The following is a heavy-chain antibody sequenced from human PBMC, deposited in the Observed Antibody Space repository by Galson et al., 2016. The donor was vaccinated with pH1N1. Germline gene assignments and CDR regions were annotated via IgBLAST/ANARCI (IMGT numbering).Heavy chain of an antibody. CDR2: LNQDGSQK. CDR3: ARAIGASGAF. V-gene: IGHV3-7*01. J-gene: IGHJ4*02. CDR1: RFSFSDYW. D-gene: IGHD6-13*01. Sequence: SLRLSCAGSRFSFSDYWMHWVRQAPGKGLEWVANLNQDGSQKYYVDSVRGRFTISRDNAKNSLYLQMNSLRAEDTAVYYCARAIGASGAFWGQGTLVTVSS.